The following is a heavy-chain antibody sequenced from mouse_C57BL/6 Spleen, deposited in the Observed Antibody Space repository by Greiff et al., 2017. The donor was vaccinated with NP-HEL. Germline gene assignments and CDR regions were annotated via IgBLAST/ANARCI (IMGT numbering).Heavy chain of an antibody. V-gene: IGHV1-55*01. CDR3: ARDYGSYFDY. CDR2: IYPGSGST. J-gene: IGHJ2*01. Sequence: QVQLKQPGAELVKPGASVKMSCKASGYTFSSYWITWVKQRPGQGLEWIGDIYPGSGSTNYNEKFKSKATLTVDTSSSTAYMQLSSLTSEDSAVYYCARDYGSYFDYWGQGTTLTVSS. D-gene: IGHD1-1*01. CDR1: GYTFSSYW.